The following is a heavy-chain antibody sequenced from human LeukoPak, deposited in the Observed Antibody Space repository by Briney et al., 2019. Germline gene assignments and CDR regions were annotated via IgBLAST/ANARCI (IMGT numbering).Heavy chain of an antibody. CDR2: INHSGST. D-gene: IGHD3-10*01. V-gene: IGHV4-34*01. CDR3: AREVVRGEAIDY. J-gene: IGHJ4*02. Sequence: SETLSLTCAVYGGSFSGYYWSWIRQPPGKGLEWIGEINHSGSTNYNPSLKSRVTISVDTSKNQFSLKLSSVTAADTAVYYCAREVVRGEAIDYWGQGTLVTVSS. CDR1: GGSFSGYY.